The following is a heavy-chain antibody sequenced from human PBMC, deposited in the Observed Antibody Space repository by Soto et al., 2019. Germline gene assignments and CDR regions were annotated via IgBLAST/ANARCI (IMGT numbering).Heavy chain of an antibody. D-gene: IGHD6-6*01. CDR1: GYTFTNYG. CDR3: ARARSSSDY. V-gene: IGHV1-18*01. Sequence: QVQLVQSGAEVKKPGASVKVSCKTFGYTFTNYGISWVRQAPGQGLEWMGWISSYNGKTDYAQKFQGRVTMTTDTSTSTVFMELTSMRSDDTALYYCARARSSSDYWGKGTLVTVSS. CDR2: ISSYNGKT. J-gene: IGHJ4*02.